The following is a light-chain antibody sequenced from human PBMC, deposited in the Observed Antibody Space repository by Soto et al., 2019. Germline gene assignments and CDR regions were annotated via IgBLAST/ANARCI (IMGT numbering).Light chain of an antibody. CDR1: SSDVGGYNY. CDR2: EVS. Sequence: QSALTQPASVSGSPGQSITISCTGTSSDVGGYNYLSWYQQHPGKAPRVMIYEVSNRPSGVSNRFSGSKSGNTASLTISGLQYEDEADYYCNSYTSSSTVVFGGGTKLTVL. J-gene: IGLJ2*01. CDR3: NSYTSSSTVV. V-gene: IGLV2-14*01.